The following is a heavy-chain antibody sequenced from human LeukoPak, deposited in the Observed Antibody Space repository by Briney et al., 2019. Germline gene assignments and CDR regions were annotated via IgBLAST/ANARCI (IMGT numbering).Heavy chain of an antibody. D-gene: IGHD2-15*01. CDR3: AKDAVSASFCSGGTCYNWFDP. V-gene: IGHV3-23*01. J-gene: IGHJ5*02. CDR2: VSGSGTDT. CDR1: GFTFSAYA. Sequence: GGSLRLSCAASGFTFSAYAMSWVRQAPGQGLEWVSGVSGSGTDTYYAGSVKGRFTISRDNSKNTLYLQMNTLRVEDTAVYYCAKDAVSASFCSGGTCYNWFDPWGQGTLVTVSS.